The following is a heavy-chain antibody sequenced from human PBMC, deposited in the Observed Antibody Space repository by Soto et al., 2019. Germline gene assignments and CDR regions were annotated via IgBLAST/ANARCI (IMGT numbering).Heavy chain of an antibody. CDR2: IWYDGSNK. Sequence: GGSLRLSCAASGFTFSSYGMHWVRRAPGKGLEWVALIWYDGSNKYYADSVKGRFTISRDNSKNTLYLQMNSLRAEDTAVYYCAKGSTLTKRGWLDPWGQGTLVTVS. V-gene: IGHV3-33*06. J-gene: IGHJ5*02. CDR1: GFTFSSYG. CDR3: AKGSTLTKRGWLDP. D-gene: IGHD4-17*01.